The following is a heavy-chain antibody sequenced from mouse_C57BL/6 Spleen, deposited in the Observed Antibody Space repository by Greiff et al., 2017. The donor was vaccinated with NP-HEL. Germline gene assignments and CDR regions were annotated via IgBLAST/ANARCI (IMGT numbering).Heavy chain of an antibody. J-gene: IGHJ3*01. Sequence: VQLQQSGPELVKPGASVKISCKASGYAFSSSWMNWVKQRPGKGLEWIGRIYPGDGDTNYNGKFKGKATLTADKSSSTAYMQLSSLTSEDSGVYFCARLDDYLAYWGQGTLVTVSA. CDR1: GYAFSSSW. D-gene: IGHD2-4*01. CDR2: IYPGDGDT. CDR3: ARLDDYLAY. V-gene: IGHV1-82*01.